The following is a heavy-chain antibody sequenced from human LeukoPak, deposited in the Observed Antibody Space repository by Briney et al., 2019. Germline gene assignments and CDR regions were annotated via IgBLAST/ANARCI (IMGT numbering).Heavy chain of an antibody. CDR2: ISGSGDNT. D-gene: IGHD3-10*01. Sequence: PGGSLRLSCAASGFTFSGFAMSWVRRTPGKGLEWVSGISGSGDNTLYADSVKGRFTISRDNAKNSLYLQMSSLRAEDTAVYYCARVTGDYFDYWGQGTLVTVSS. V-gene: IGHV3-23*01. J-gene: IGHJ4*02. CDR3: ARVTGDYFDY. CDR1: GFTFSGFA.